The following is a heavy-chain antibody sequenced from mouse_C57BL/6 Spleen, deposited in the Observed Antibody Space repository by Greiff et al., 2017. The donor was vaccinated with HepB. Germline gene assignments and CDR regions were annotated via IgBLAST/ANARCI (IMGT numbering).Heavy chain of an antibody. V-gene: IGHV14-4*01. CDR3: TTLRGGYFDY. J-gene: IGHJ2*01. CDR2: IDPENGDT. Sequence: VQLQQSGAELVRPGASVKLSCTASGFNIKDDYMHWVKQRPEQGLEWIGWIDPENGDTEYASKFQGKATITADTSSNTAYLQLSSLTSEDTAVYYCTTLRGGYFDYWGQGTTLTVSS. D-gene: IGHD3-2*02. CDR1: GFNIKDDY.